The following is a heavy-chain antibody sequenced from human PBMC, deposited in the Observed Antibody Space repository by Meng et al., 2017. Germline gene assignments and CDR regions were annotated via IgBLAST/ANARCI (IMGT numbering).Heavy chain of an antibody. D-gene: IGHD3-10*01. J-gene: IGHJ6*02. V-gene: IGHV3-74*01. CDR2: INSDGSST. Sequence: GESLKISCAASGFTFSSYWMHWVRQAPGKGLVWVSRINSDGSSTSYADSVKGRFTISRDNAKNTLYLQMNSLRAEDTAVYYCARVKMVRGFYYGMDVWGQGPTVTVSS. CDR1: GFTFSSYW. CDR3: ARVKMVRGFYYGMDV.